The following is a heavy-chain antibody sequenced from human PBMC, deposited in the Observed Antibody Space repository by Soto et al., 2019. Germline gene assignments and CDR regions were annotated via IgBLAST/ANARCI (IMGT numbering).Heavy chain of an antibody. Sequence: QVQLVESGGGVVRPGRSLRLYCAASGFTFSSYGMHWVRQAPGKGLEWVAAIWFDGSNKYYADSVKGRFTVSRDNSKNTLYLQRNSLRAEDTAVYYWARESSSPWTEDFWGQGTLVTVSS. CDR3: ARESSSPWTEDF. CDR2: IWFDGSNK. J-gene: IGHJ4*02. V-gene: IGHV3-33*01. D-gene: IGHD6-13*01. CDR1: GFTFSSYG.